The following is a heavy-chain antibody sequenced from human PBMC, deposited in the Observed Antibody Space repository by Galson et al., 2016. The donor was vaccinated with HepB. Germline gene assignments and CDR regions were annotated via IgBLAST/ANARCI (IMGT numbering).Heavy chain of an antibody. CDR1: VGSFSSGNYY. Sequence: LSLTCNVSVGSFSSGNYYWTWIRQYPGKGLEWIGYIHNSGSAYYNPSLKSRLTISMDRSKNQFSLGLSSVTAADTAMYYCARGKYCGDGCYRGIEYWGQGTLVTVSS. J-gene: IGHJ4*02. V-gene: IGHV4-31*03. D-gene: IGHD2-21*02. CDR3: ARGKYCGDGCYRGIEY. CDR2: IHNSGSA.